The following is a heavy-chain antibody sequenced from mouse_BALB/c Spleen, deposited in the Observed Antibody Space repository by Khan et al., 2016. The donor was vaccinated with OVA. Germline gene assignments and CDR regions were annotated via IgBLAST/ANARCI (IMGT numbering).Heavy chain of an antibody. CDR3: AMGRTY. J-gene: IGHJ3*01. Sequence: EVQLVESGPGLVKPSQSLSLTCTVTGSSITSDYAWNWIRQFPGNKLEWMGYISYSGSTSYNPSLKSRISITRDTFKNQFFLQLNSVTTEDTATYYCAMGRTYWGQGTLVTVSA. CDR2: ISYSGST. CDR1: GSSITSDYA. D-gene: IGHD4-1*01. V-gene: IGHV3-2*02.